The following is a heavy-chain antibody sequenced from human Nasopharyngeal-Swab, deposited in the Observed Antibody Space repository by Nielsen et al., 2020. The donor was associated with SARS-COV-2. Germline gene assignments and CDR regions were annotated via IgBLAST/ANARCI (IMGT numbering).Heavy chain of an antibody. CDR1: GGSFSGYY. CDR2: INHSGST. Sequence: SQTLSLTCAVHGGSFSGYYWNWIRQAPGKGLEWIGEINHSGSTNYNPSLKSRVTISVDPSKNQFSLKLHSVTAADTAVYYCARVLVSLTGDLDSWGRGTPVTVSS. CDR3: ARVLVSLTGDLDS. V-gene: IGHV4-34*01. J-gene: IGHJ4*02. D-gene: IGHD3-10*01.